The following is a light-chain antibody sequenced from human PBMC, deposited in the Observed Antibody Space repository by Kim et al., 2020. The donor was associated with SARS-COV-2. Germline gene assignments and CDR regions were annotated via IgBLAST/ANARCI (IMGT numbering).Light chain of an antibody. V-gene: IGLV1-47*01. Sequence: GQSVTISCSGSTPNIGSNYVDWYQQPPGTAPKVLIYKKDQRPSGVPDRFSGSKSGASASLAISGLRSEDEADYYCAAWDDSLRACVFGGGTQLTVL. J-gene: IGLJ3*02. CDR1: TPNIGSNY. CDR3: AAWDDSLRACV. CDR2: KKD.